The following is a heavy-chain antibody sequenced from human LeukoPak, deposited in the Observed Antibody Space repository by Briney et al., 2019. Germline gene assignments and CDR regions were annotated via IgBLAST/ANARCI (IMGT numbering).Heavy chain of an antibody. J-gene: IGHJ6*03. CDR2: VHSGGTT. CDR3: ARDNGAGYSRGYEHYFYYMDV. V-gene: IGHV4-4*07. CDR1: GGSIINNY. D-gene: IGHD6-25*01. Sequence: SETLSLTCTVSGGSIINNYWAWIRQPAGNGLEWIGRVHSGGTTNYSPSFSSRVTMSVNASKNQVSLTLSSVTAADTAVYFCARDNGAGYSRGYEHYFYYMDVWGKGTTVTVSS.